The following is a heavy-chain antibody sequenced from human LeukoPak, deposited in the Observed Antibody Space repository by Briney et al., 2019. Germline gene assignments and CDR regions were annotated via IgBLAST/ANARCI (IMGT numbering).Heavy chain of an antibody. CDR2: IKTNGGST. V-gene: IGHV3-23*01. CDR3: ARDLGQAFLEQLDS. J-gene: IGHJ4*02. D-gene: IGHD3-3*02. Sequence: SLRLSFAASGFTFSIYSISWVRQPPGQGLDWPSSIKTNGGSTYYSSSVKGRFTISRDNSENTLYLQMNSLRAEDTAIYYCARDLGQAFLEQLDSWGQGSLVAVSS. CDR1: GFTFSIYS.